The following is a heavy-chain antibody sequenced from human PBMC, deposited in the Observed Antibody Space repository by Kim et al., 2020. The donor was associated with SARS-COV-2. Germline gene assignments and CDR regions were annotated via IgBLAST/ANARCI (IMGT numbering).Heavy chain of an antibody. CDR3: ARDGSGVDY. Sequence: STIYYGDSVNGRCTISRDNAKESLYLQMNCRRVEDTAVYYCARDGSGVDYWDQGSLVTVSS. CDR2: STI. J-gene: IGHJ4*01. D-gene: IGHD2-8*01. V-gene: IGHV3-11*04.